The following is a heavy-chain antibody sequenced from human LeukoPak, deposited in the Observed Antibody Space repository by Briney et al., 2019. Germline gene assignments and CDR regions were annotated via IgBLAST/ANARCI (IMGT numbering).Heavy chain of an antibody. D-gene: IGHD3-22*01. CDR2: INPISGGT. CDR1: GYTFTGYY. J-gene: IGHJ4*02. V-gene: IGHV1-2*02. CDR3: ARAIADYYYDSSGYYTVGYYLDY. Sequence: ASVKVSYKASGYTFTGYYMLWGRQAPRQGRGWVGWINPISGGTNHAQKFQGRVTMTRDTSNSTAYMELSRLRSDDTAVYYCARAIADYYYDSSGYYTVGYYLDYWGQGTLVTVSS.